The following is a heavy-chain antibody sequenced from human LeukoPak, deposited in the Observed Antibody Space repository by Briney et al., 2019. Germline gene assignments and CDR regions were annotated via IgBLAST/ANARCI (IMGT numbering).Heavy chain of an antibody. CDR1: GGSISSSSYY. J-gene: IGHJ4*02. Sequence: SETLSFTCTVSGGSISSSSYYWGWIRQPPGKGLEWIGTIFYSGSTYYNPSLKSRVTISIDTSKNQFSLKLSSVTAADTAVYFCARRPAQYGATPDYYFDYWGQGTLVTVSS. D-gene: IGHD2-15*01. CDR2: IFYSGST. V-gene: IGHV4-39*01. CDR3: ARRPAQYGATPDYYFDY.